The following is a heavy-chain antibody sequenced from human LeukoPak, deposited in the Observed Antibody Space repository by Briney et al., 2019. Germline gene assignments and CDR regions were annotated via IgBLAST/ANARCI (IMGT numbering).Heavy chain of an antibody. V-gene: IGHV3-23*01. CDR1: GFTFSSYA. CDR3: AKVLSGILRGSFDY. Sequence: PGGSLRLSCAASGFTFSSYAMSWVRQAPGKGLEWVSGITASGGNTYYADSVKGRFTISRDNSKNTLYLQMDSLRAEDTAVHFCAKVLSGILRGSFDYWGQGTLVTVSS. CDR2: ITASGGNT. D-gene: IGHD1-14*01. J-gene: IGHJ4*02.